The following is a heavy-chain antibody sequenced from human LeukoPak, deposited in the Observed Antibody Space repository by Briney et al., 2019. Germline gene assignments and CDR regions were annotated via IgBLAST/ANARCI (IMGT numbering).Heavy chain of an antibody. J-gene: IGHJ3*01. CDR3: AKVGRSSGD. V-gene: IGHV4-59*01. D-gene: IGHD3-10*01. CDR1: GGSISSYY. Sequence: PSETLSLTCTVSGGSISSYYWSWIRQPPGKGLEWIGYIYYSGSTNYNPSLKSRVTISVDTSKNQFSLNVNSVTAADTAVYYCAKVGRSSGDWGQGTMVTVSS. CDR2: IYYSGST.